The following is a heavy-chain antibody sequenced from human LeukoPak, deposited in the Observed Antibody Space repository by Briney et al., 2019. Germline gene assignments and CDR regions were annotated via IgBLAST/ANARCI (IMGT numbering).Heavy chain of an antibody. J-gene: IGHJ6*02. CDR3: ARQSPIAVAGYRITNHGYYYAMDV. CDR1: GDSVSSNSAA. D-gene: IGHD6-19*01. V-gene: IGHV6-1*01. Sequence: SQTLSLTCAISGDSVSSNSAAWNWIRQSPSRGLEWLGRTYYRSKWYNDYAVSVKSRITINPDTSKNQFSLQLNSVTPEDTAVYYCARQSPIAVAGYRITNHGYYYAMDVWGQGTTVTVSS. CDR2: TYYRSKWYN.